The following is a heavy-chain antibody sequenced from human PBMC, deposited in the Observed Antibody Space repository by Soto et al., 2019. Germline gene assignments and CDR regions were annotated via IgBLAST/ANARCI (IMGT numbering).Heavy chain of an antibody. J-gene: IGHJ5*02. CDR3: ARGGEYCSSTSCYNWFDP. D-gene: IGHD2-2*01. Sequence: SETLSLTCAVYCGSFSGYYWSWIRQPPWKGLEWIGEINHSGSTNHNPSLKGRVTISVDTSKNQFSLKLSSVTAADTAVYYCARGGEYCSSTSCYNWFDPWGQGTLVTVSS. CDR1: CGSFSGYY. CDR2: INHSGST. V-gene: IGHV4-34*01.